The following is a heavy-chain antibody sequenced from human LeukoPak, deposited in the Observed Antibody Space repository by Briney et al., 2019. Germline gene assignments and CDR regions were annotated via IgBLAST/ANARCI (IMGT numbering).Heavy chain of an antibody. Sequence: GGSLRLSCAASGFTFSSYGMHWVRQAPGKGLEWVAVISYDGSNKYYADSVKGRFTISRDNSKNTLYLQMNSLRAEDTALYYCAKDNDSSGYFDYWGQGTLVTVSS. CDR3: AKDNDSSGYFDY. J-gene: IGHJ4*02. CDR2: ISYDGSNK. V-gene: IGHV3-30*18. D-gene: IGHD3-22*01. CDR1: GFTFSSYG.